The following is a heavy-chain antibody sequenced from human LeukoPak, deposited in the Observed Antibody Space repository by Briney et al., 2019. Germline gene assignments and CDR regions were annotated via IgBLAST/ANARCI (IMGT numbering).Heavy chain of an antibody. CDR3: AKYDRGNSYGLLY. Sequence: SETLSLTCTVSGGSISGYYWSWIRQPPGKGLEWIGYIYYSGSTNYNPSLNSRVTILVDTSKNQFSLRLSSVTAADTAVYYCAKYDRGNSYGLLYRGQGILVTVSS. J-gene: IGHJ4*02. V-gene: IGHV4-59*08. D-gene: IGHD5-18*01. CDR1: GGSISGYY. CDR2: IYYSGST.